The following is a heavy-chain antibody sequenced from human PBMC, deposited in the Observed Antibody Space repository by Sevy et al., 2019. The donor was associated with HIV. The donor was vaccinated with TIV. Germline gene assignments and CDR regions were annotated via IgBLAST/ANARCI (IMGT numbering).Heavy chain of an antibody. J-gene: IGHJ4*02. D-gene: IGHD6-19*01. Sequence: SETLSLTCTVSGASISSSGYYWGLIRQPPGKGLEWIASIRYTGETFYNPSLRSRVTISADTSKNQFSLQLSSVTAADTAIYFCAGPILTYNSGWGYYDYWGQGTVVTVSS. CDR1: GASISSSGYY. V-gene: IGHV4-39*01. CDR2: IRYTGET. CDR3: AGPILTYNSGWGYYDY.